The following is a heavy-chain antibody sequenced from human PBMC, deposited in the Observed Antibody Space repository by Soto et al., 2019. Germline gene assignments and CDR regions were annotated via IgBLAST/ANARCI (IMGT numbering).Heavy chain of an antibody. J-gene: IGHJ5*02. CDR2: IYYSGST. CDR1: GGSISSSSYY. V-gene: IGHV4-39*01. CDR3: APHTKYCGGGSCYGWFDP. Sequence: QLQLQESGPGLVKPSETLSLTCTVSGGSISSSSYYWGWIRQPPGKGLEWLGSIYYSGSTYYNPSLKSRVTISVDTSKNQFSLKLSSVTAADTAVYYCAPHTKYCGGGSCYGWFDPWGQGTLVTVSS. D-gene: IGHD2-15*01.